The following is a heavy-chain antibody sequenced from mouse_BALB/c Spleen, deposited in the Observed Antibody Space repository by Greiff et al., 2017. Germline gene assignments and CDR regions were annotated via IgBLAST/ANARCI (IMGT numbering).Heavy chain of an antibody. J-gene: IGHJ3*01. V-gene: IGHV10S3*01. CDR2: IRSKSNNYAT. D-gene: IGHD2-1*01. CDR3: VRDQGYYGNPFAY. CDR1: GFTFNTNA. Sequence: EAGGGLVQPKGSLKLSCAASGFTFNTNAMNWVRQAPGKGLEWVARIRSKSNNYATYYADSVKDRFTISRDDSQSMLYLQMNNLKTEDTAMYYCVRDQGYYGNPFAYWGQGTLVTVSA.